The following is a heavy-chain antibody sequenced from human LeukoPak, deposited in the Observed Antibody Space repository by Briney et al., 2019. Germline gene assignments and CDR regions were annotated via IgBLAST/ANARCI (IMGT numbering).Heavy chain of an antibody. V-gene: IGHV1-69*13. D-gene: IGHD1-26*01. J-gene: IGHJ4*02. CDR2: IIPIFGTA. CDR3: ARGQWELRNGPFDY. Sequence: GASVKVSCKASGGTFSSYAISWVRQAPGQGLEWMGGIIPIFGTANYAQKFQGRVTITADESTSTAYMELSSLRSEDTAVYYCARGQWELRNGPFDYWGQGTLVTVSS. CDR1: GGTFSSYA.